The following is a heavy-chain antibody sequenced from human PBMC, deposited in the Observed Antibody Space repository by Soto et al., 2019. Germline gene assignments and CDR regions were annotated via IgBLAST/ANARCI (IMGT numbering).Heavy chain of an antibody. CDR3: ASGEGSSSNFDY. J-gene: IGHJ4*02. CDR2: IYYSGST. D-gene: IGHD6-6*01. V-gene: IGHV4-61*08. CDR1: GGSISSGDYY. Sequence: SETLSLTCTVSGGSISSGDYYWSWIRQPPGKGLEWIGYIYYSGSTNYNPSLKSRVTISVDTSKNQFSLKLSSVTAADTAVYYCASGEGSSSNFDYWGQGTLVTVSS.